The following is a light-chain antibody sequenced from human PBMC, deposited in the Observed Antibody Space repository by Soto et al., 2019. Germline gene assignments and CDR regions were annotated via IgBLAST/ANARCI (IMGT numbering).Light chain of an antibody. Sequence: EIVMTQSPATLSVSPGARAPLSCRASQSLTNNYFAWYQQNPGRALRLLIDGASTRATGIPDRFSGSGSGTDFTLTISRLEPEDVAVYYCQQYEAVVTFGQGTKVDIK. V-gene: IGKV3-20*01. CDR3: QQYEAVVT. CDR2: GAS. CDR1: QSLTNNY. J-gene: IGKJ1*01.